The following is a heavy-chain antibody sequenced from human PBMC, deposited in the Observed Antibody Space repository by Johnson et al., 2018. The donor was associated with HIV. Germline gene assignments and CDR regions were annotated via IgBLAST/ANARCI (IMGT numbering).Heavy chain of an antibody. CDR1: GFTFDDYA. J-gene: IGHJ3*02. V-gene: IGHV3-NL1*01. CDR3: ANFGSSSSRSAFDI. D-gene: IGHD6-6*01. CDR2: IYSGGST. Sequence: QVQLVESGGGLVQPGRSLRLSCAASGFTFDDYAMHWVRQAPGKGLEWVSVIYSGGSTYYADSVKGRFTIPRDNSKNSLYLQMNSLRAEDTAVYYCANFGSSSSRSAFDIWGQGTMVTVSS.